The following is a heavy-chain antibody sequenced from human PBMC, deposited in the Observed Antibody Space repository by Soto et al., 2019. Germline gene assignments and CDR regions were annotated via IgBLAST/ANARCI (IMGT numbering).Heavy chain of an antibody. CDR3: ASMGYHYGSGSYPLDY. V-gene: IGHV4-59*08. J-gene: IGHJ4*02. Sequence: QVQLQESGPGLVKPSETLSLTCTVSGGSISSYYWTWVRQPPGKGLEWIGFIYNSGSTHYNPSLRSRVTIAVDTSENPFSLTLRSVTAADTAVYYCASMGYHYGSGSYPLDYWGQGTLVTVSS. D-gene: IGHD3-10*01. CDR2: IYNSGST. CDR1: GGSISSYY.